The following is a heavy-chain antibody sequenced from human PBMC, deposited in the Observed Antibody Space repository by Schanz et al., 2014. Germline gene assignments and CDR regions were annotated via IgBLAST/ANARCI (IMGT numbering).Heavy chain of an antibody. D-gene: IGHD5-12*01. CDR2: IWFDGTNK. Sequence: QVQLVESGGGVVQPGRSLRLSCSASGFTLSSYGMHWVRQAPGKGLEWLAVIWFDGTNKYNADSVKGRFTISRDTSKNTLYLLLNSLRAEDTAVYYCAKEKGGHSGYDLVSWGQGTLLIVSS. J-gene: IGHJ5*02. V-gene: IGHV3-33*06. CDR1: GFTLSSYG. CDR3: AKEKGGHSGYDLVS.